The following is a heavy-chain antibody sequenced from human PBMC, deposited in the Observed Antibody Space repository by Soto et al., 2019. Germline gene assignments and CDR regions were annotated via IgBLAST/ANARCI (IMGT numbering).Heavy chain of an antibody. CDR1: GGTFSSYA. CDR3: ARDDFHGIAVAGTFDY. D-gene: IGHD6-19*01. Sequence: QVQLVQSGAEVKKPESSVKVSCTASGGTFSSYAISWVRQAPGQGLEWMGGIIPIFGTANYAQQFQGRVTISVDESTSTGYMELSSLRSEDTAVYYCARDDFHGIAVAGTFDYWGQGTLVAVSA. CDR2: IIPIFGTA. J-gene: IGHJ4*02. V-gene: IGHV1-69*01.